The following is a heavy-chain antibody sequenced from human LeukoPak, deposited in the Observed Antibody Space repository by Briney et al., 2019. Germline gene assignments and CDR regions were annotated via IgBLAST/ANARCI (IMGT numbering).Heavy chain of an antibody. D-gene: IGHD3-22*01. CDR3: ERQRTNYDSSGYYHEYYFDY. CDR1: GVTFRNYA. CDR2: ISYDGSNK. J-gene: IGHJ4*02. Sequence: TGGSLRHSCAASGVTFRNYAMHWVRPAPDKGLEWVADISYDGSNKYYADSVKGRFTIYRDNCKNTLYLEMNSLRAEDTAVYYCERQRTNYDSSGYYHEYYFDYWGEGSLVTVSS. V-gene: IGHV3-30*01.